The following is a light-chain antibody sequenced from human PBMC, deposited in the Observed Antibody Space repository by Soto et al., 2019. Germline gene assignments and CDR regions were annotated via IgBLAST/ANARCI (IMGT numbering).Light chain of an antibody. Sequence: DIQMTQSPSTLSASVGDRVTITCRASQSISSWLAWYQQKPGKAPKLLIYKASSLESGVPLRFSGSGSGTGFTLTISILQPDDFATYFCQQYNSYSCTFGQGTKQEIK. CDR3: QQYNSYSCT. J-gene: IGKJ2*02. V-gene: IGKV1-5*03. CDR2: KAS. CDR1: QSISSW.